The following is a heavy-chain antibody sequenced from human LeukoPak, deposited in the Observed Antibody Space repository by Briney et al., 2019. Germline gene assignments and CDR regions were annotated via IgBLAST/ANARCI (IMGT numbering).Heavy chain of an antibody. CDR2: ISWNSGSI. D-gene: IGHD6-13*01. Sequence: SGGSLRLSCAVSGFTFDDYAMPWVRQAPGGGRELGLVISWNSGSIGYADSVKGRFTISRDNAKNSLYLQMNSLRAEDTALYYCAKDSRSSWHWGGFDIWGQGTMVTVSS. J-gene: IGHJ3*02. CDR1: GFTFDDYA. V-gene: IGHV3-9*01. CDR3: AKDSRSSWHWGGFDI.